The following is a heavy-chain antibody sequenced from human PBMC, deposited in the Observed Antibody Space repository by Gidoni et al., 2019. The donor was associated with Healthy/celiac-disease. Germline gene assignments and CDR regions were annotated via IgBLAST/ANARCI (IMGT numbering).Heavy chain of an antibody. Sequence: EVQLVQSGGGLVQPGGSLRLSCEASGFSFSGSSIHWVRQASGRGLEWVGRIRSKANSYTTTYAASVNGRFTVSRDDSKNTAYLQMDSLKIEDTAVYFCTIPNTVSPEDSWGQGTLVTVSS. J-gene: IGHJ4*02. CDR3: TIPNTVSPEDS. V-gene: IGHV3-73*02. CDR1: GFSFSGSS. D-gene: IGHD4-4*01. CDR2: IRSKANSYTT.